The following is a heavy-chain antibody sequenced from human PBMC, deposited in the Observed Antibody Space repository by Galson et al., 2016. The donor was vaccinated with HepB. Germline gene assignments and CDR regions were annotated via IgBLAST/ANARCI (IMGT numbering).Heavy chain of an antibody. D-gene: IGHD4-23*01. CDR2: IIPVFGTP. V-gene: IGHV1-69*06. CDR3: VRSWTTVVTPGPFDY. Sequence: SVKVSCKASGYTFSTYDISWVRRTPGQGLEWVGGIIPVFGTPKYAQKFQGRVTITADTSTSTAYMELSSLRSGDTAVYYCVRSWTTVVTPGPFDYWGQGTRLTVSS. CDR1: GYTFSTYD. J-gene: IGHJ4*02.